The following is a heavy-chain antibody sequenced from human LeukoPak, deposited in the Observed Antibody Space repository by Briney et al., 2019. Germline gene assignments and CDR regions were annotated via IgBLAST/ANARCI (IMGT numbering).Heavy chain of an antibody. CDR3: TRAMRWTSGPVVLGWFDR. CDR1: GDSFSDYY. Sequence: SETLSLACSFSGDSFSDYYWTWIRRPPGGRLEWIGHIYFRGSTKYNPSLKNRVSISVDTSKNQVHLTQSSVTPADTAVYYCTRAMRWTSGPVVLGWFDRWGQGTRVIVSS. J-gene: IGHJ5*02. CDR2: IYFRGST. V-gene: IGHV4-59*01. D-gene: IGHD5-12*01.